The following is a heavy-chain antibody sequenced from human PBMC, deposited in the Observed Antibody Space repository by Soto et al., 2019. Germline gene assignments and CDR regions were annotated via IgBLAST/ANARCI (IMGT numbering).Heavy chain of an antibody. D-gene: IGHD3-3*01. CDR3: AGVGVLRLLEWLPNWFDP. J-gene: IGHJ5*02. CDR2: LYYSGST. Sequence: QVQLQESGPGLVKPSQTLSLTCTVSGGSISSGDYYWSWIRQPPGKGLEWIGYLYYSGSTYYNPSLMSRVTLSVDASKNQFALKLSSVTAADTAVYYCAGVGVLRLLEWLPNWFDPWCQGTLVTVSS. V-gene: IGHV4-30-4*01. CDR1: GGSISSGDYY.